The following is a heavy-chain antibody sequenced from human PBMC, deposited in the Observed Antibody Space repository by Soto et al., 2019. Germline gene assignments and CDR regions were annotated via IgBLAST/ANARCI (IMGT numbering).Heavy chain of an antibody. CDR1: GFTFSSYA. J-gene: IGHJ4*02. V-gene: IGHV3-30*18. CDR2: ISYDGSNK. CDR3: EKDALDRRYYFDY. Sequence: PGGSLRLSCAASGFTFSSYAMHWVRQAPGKGLEWVAAISYDGSNKYFEDSVKGRFTISRDNSKNTLYLQMNSLRAGDTAGYYWEKDALDRRYYFDYWGQGTLVTVSS.